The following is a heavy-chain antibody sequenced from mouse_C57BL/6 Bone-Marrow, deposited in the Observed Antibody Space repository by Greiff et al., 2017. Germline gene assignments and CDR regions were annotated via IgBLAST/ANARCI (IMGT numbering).Heavy chain of an antibody. J-gene: IGHJ2*01. D-gene: IGHD1-1*01. Sequence: QVQLQQSGAELARPGASVKLSCKASGYTFTSYGISWVKQRTGQGLEWIGEIYPRSGNTYYNEKFKGKATLPADTSSSTAYMELRSLTSEDSAVYFCSRWDYYGSGYGDYWGQGTTLTVSS. CDR1: GYTFTSYG. V-gene: IGHV1-81*01. CDR2: IYPRSGNT. CDR3: SRWDYYGSGYGDY.